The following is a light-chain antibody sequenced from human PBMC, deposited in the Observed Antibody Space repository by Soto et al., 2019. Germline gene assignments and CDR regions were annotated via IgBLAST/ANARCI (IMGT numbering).Light chain of an antibody. V-gene: IGKV1-12*01. J-gene: IGKJ4*01. Sequence: DIQMTQSPSSVSASVGDRVIITCRASQDISSWVAWYQQKPGKAPKLLISAASTLQSGVPSRFSGSGSGTDFPLIISSLQPEDFATYFCQQGDSFPFTFGGGTKVEIK. CDR2: AAS. CDR3: QQGDSFPFT. CDR1: QDISSW.